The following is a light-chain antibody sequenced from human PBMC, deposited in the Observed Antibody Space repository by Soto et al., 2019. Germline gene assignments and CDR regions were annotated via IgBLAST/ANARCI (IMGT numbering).Light chain of an antibody. V-gene: IGLV1-40*01. J-gene: IGLJ2*01. CDR1: SSNIGAGYD. CDR2: GNS. Sequence: QSVLTQPPSVSGAPGQRVTISCTGSSSNIGAGYDVHWYQQLPGTAPKLLIYGNSNRPSGVPDRFSGSKSGTSASLAITGLQGEDEEDYYCQSYDSSLSGVVFGGGTKLTVL. CDR3: QSYDSSLSGVV.